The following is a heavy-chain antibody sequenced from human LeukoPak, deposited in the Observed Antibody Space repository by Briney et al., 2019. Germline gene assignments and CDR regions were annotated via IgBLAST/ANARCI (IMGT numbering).Heavy chain of an antibody. CDR3: ARTKIVVVVATMLDYFDY. V-gene: IGHV3-23*01. CDR1: GSTFSSYA. J-gene: IGHJ4*02. Sequence: GGSLRLSCAASGSTFSSYAMSWVRQAPGKGLEWVSAISGSGGSTYYADSVKGRFTISRDNSKNTLYLQMNSLRSDDTAVYYCARTKIVVVVATMLDYFDYWGQGTLVTVSS. CDR2: ISGSGGST. D-gene: IGHD2-15*01.